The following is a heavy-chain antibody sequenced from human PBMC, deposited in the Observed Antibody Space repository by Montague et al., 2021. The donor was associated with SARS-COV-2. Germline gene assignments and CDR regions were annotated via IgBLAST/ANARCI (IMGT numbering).Heavy chain of an antibody. CDR3: ARVRYYGSGTSLGMDV. V-gene: IGHV4-34*04. CDR1: GGSFSGYY. J-gene: IGHJ6*02. Sequence: SETLSLTCAVYGGSFSGYYWSWIRQPPEKGLEWIGEINQSGRTNNNPSLKSREIISVDTSKNQFSLKLSSVTAADTVVYYCARVRYYGSGTSLGMDVWGQGTTVTVSS. D-gene: IGHD3-10*01. CDR2: INQSGRT.